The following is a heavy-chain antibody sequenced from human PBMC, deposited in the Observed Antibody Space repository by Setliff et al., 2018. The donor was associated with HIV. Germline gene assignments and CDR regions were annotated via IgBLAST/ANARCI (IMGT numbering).Heavy chain of an antibody. CDR1: GGSISSYY. CDR2: IYYTGNT. J-gene: IGHJ3*02. V-gene: IGHV4-59*08. D-gene: IGHD6-13*01. Sequence: SETLSLTFTVSGGSISSYYWSWIRQSPGQGLEWIGYIYYTGNTNYNPSLKSRVTISVDTSKNQFSLKMSSVTAADTAVYYCARPLIAAAGTDAFDIWGQGTMVTVSS. CDR3: ARPLIAAAGTDAFDI.